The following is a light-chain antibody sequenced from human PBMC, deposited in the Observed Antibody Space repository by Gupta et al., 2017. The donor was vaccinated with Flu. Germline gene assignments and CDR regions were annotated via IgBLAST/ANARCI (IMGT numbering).Light chain of an antibody. J-gene: IGLJ2*01. CDR1: KLGDKY. CDR2: QDS. V-gene: IGLV3-1*01. Sequence: SYELTQPPSVSVSPGQTARITCSGDKLGDKYACWYQQKQGQSPVLVIYQDSKRPSGIPERFSGSNSGNTATLTISGTQAMDEADYYCQAWDSSTVVFGGGTKLTVL. CDR3: QAWDSSTVV.